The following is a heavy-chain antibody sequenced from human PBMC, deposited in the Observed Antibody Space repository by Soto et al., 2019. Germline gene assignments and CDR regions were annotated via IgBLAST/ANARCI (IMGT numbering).Heavy chain of an antibody. CDR2: IYYSGST. Sequence: PSETLSLTCTVSGGSISSSSYYWGWIRQHPGKGLEWIGYIYYSGSTYYNPSLKSRVTISVDTSKNQFSLKLSSVTAADTAVYYCARDRRGYSYDYYYGMDVWGQGTTVTVSS. CDR3: ARDRRGYSYDYYYGMDV. V-gene: IGHV4-31*03. CDR1: GGSISSSSYY. D-gene: IGHD5-18*01. J-gene: IGHJ6*02.